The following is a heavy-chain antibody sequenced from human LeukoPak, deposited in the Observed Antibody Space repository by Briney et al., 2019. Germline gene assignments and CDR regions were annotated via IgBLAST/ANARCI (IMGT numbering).Heavy chain of an antibody. D-gene: IGHD3-10*01. CDR1: GYSISSGYY. CDR2: IYTSGST. Sequence: SETLSLTCTVSGYSISSGYYWGWIRQPPGKGLEWIGSIYTSGSTNYNPSLKSRVTMSVDTSKNQFSLKLSSVTAADTAVYYCARETYYYGSGSYYTSYYYYYYYMDVWGKGTTVTISS. CDR3: ARETYYYGSGSYYTSYYYYYYYMDV. V-gene: IGHV4-38-2*02. J-gene: IGHJ6*03.